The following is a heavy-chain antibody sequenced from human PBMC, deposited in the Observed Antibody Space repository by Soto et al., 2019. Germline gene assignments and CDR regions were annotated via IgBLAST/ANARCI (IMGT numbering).Heavy chain of an antibody. CDR2: INGYNGNT. CDR1: GYTFTRSG. V-gene: IGHV1-18*01. D-gene: IGHD3-16*01. J-gene: IGHJ6*02. CDR3: ARMGDGPYYYYGMDV. Sequence: QVQLVQSGAEVKKPGASVKVSCKASGYTFTRSGISWVRQAPGQGLQWMGWINGYNGNTNYAQKFQGRITMTTDTPTSTAYMELRSLRSDDTTVYYCARMGDGPYYYYGMDVWGQGTTVIGSS.